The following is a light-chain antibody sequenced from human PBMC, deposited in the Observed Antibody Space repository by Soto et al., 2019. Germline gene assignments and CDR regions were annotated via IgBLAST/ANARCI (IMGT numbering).Light chain of an antibody. V-gene: IGKV3-15*01. Sequence: VLTQSPDTLSVPPGDRATLSCRASQTVGNSLAWYQQKPGQAPSLLLHSASTRATGVPVRFSGSGFGTEFTLTISSLQSEDFAAYYCQRYNNWPPITFGQGTRLEIK. CDR1: QTVGNS. CDR2: SAS. CDR3: QRYNNWPPIT. J-gene: IGKJ5*01.